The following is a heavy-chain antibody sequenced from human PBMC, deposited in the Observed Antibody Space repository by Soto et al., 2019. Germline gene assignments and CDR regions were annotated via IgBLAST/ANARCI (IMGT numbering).Heavy chain of an antibody. D-gene: IGHD6-19*01. CDR2: IYYSGST. Sequence: QVQLQESGPGLVKPSETLSLTCTVSGGSISSYYWSWIRQPPGKGLEWIGYIYYSGSTNYNPSLKSRVTISVATSKNQFSLKLSSVTAADTAVYYCARTHYYRYSSGWYSEDAFDIWGQGTMVTVSS. CDR3: ARTHYYRYSSGWYSEDAFDI. CDR1: GGSISSYY. J-gene: IGHJ3*02. V-gene: IGHV4-59*08.